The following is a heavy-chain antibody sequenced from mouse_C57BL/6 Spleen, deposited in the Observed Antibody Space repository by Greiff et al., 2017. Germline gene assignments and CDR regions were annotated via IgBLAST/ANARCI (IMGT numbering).Heavy chain of an antibody. CDR3: ARDRDYYGSSYHYFDY. CDR1: GFTFSSYA. V-gene: IGHV5-4*01. J-gene: IGHJ2*01. D-gene: IGHD1-1*01. CDR2: ISDGGSYT. Sequence: EVKLVESGGGLVKPGGSLKLSCAASGFTFSSYAMSWVRQTPEKRLEWVATISDGGSYTYYPDNVKGRFTISRDNAKNNLYLQMSHLKSEDTAMYYCARDRDYYGSSYHYFDYGGQGTTLTVSA.